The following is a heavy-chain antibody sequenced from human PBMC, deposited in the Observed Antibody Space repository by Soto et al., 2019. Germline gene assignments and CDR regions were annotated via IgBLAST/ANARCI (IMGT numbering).Heavy chain of an antibody. D-gene: IGHD2-15*01. J-gene: IGHJ2*01. V-gene: IGHV3-30*18. Sequence: GKGLEWVALISYDGSNRYHADSEKGRFTISRDNSKNTLYLQMHSVTAEDTAVYYFLQAEHCIRGGVRVSACLLNRASDL. CDR3: LQAEHCIRGGVRVSACLLNRASDL. CDR2: ISYDGSNR.